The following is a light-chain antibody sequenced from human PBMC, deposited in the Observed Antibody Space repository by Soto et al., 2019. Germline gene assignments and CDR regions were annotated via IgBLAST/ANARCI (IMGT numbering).Light chain of an antibody. V-gene: IGKV3-20*01. J-gene: IGKJ2*01. CDR2: DAS. CDR3: QQYGSSPYT. Sequence: EIVLTQSPGTLSLSPGERATLSCRASQSVSSSYLAWHQQKPGQAPRLLIYDASSMATGIPDRFSGSGSGTDFTLTISRLEPEEFAVYYCQQYGSSPYTFGQGTKLEIK. CDR1: QSVSSSY.